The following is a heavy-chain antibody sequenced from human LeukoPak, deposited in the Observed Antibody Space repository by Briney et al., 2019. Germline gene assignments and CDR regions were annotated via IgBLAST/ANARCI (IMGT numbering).Heavy chain of an antibody. CDR3: ARVLHYDILTGYAPADV. CDR1: GGTFSSYA. D-gene: IGHD3-9*01. CDR2: IIPTFGTA. Sequence: SVKVSCKASGGTFSSYAISWVRQAPGQGLEWMGGIIPTFGTANYAQKFQGRVTITADESTSTACMELSSLRSEDTAVYYCARVLHYDILTGYAPADVWGKGTTVTVSS. V-gene: IGHV1-69*13. J-gene: IGHJ6*04.